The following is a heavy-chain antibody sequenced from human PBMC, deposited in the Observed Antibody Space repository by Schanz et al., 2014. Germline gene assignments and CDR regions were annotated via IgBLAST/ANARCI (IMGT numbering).Heavy chain of an antibody. CDR3: RLWFGELYYGMDV. V-gene: IGHV3-23*04. Sequence: DVQLAESGGGLVQPGGSLRLSCVASGFMFTKYAMSWVRQAPGKGLEWVSAISGSGGSTYYADSVKGRFTISRDNSKNTLYLQMNSLRAEDTAVYYCRLWFGELYYGMDVWGQGTTVTVSS. CDR1: GFMFTKYA. D-gene: IGHD3-10*01. CDR2: ISGSGGST. J-gene: IGHJ6*02.